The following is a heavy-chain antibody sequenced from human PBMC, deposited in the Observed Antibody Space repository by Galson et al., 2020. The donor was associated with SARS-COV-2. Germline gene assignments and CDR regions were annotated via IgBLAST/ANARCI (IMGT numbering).Heavy chain of an antibody. D-gene: IGHD2-15*01. CDR3: ARISEYCSGGRCYFDY. J-gene: IGHJ4*02. CDR1: GFSLSTSQMR. CDR2: IDWDDDK. V-gene: IGHV2-70*04. Sequence: GPTLVKPTETPTLTCTFSGFSLSTSQMRVSWIRQPPGKALEWLARIDWDDDKFYSPSLKTRLTISKDTSKNQVVLTMTNMDPVDTATYYCARISEYCSGGRCYFDYWGQGTLVTVSS.